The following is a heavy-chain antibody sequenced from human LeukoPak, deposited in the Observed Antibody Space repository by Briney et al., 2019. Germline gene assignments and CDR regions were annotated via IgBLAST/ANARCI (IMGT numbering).Heavy chain of an antibody. V-gene: IGHV3-21*01. J-gene: IGHJ5*02. CDR3: ARERATSSAFGWFDP. CDR2: ISSSSSYI. D-gene: IGHD1-26*01. Sequence: GGSLRLSCAASGFTFGSYSMNWVRQAPGKGLEWVSSISSSSSYIYYADSVKGRFTISRDNAKNSLYLQMNSLRAEDTAVYYCARERATSSAFGWFDPWGQGTLVTVSS. CDR1: GFTFGSYS.